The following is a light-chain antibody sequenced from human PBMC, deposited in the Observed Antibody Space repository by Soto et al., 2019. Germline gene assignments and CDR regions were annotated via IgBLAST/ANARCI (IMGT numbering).Light chain of an antibody. CDR3: QQRSKWRT. V-gene: IGKV3D-20*02. J-gene: IGKJ1*01. Sequence: EIVLTQSPGTLSLSPGERATLSCRASQSVSSTYLAWYQQKPGQAPRLLMYGASTRATGVPDRFSGSGFGTDYTLTISSLEPEDFAVYYCQQRSKWRTFGQGTKVDIK. CDR1: QSVSSTY. CDR2: GAS.